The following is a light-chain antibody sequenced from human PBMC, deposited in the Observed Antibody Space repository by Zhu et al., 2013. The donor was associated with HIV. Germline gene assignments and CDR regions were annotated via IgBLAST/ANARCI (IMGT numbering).Light chain of an antibody. J-gene: IGKJ1*01. V-gene: IGKV1-17*01. Sequence: DIQMTQSPSSLSASVGDRVTISCRASQNINNYLNWYQQKPGKAPKLLIYAASTLQSGVPSRFSGSGSGTDFTLTISSPQPEDFATYYCLQHNTYPRTFGQGTKVEIK. CDR3: LQHNTYPRT. CDR1: QNINNY. CDR2: AAS.